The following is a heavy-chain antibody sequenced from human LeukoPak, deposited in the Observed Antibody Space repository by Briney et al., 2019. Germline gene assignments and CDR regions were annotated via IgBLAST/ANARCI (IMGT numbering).Heavy chain of an antibody. J-gene: IGHJ5*02. V-gene: IGHV3-74*01. CDR3: AKVGTAKWLPQGP. Sequence: GGSLRLSCAASGFTFSSYWMHWVRQAPGKGLVWVSRINTDGSSTSYADSVKGRFTISRDNAKNTLYLQMNSLRAEDTAVYYCAKVGTAKWLPQGPWGQGTLVTVSS. CDR2: INTDGSST. D-gene: IGHD6-19*01. CDR1: GFTFSSYW.